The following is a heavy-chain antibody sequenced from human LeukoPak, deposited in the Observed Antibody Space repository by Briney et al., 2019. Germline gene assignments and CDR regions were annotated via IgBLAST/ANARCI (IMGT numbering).Heavy chain of an antibody. CDR3: ARAHGFYYHYYMDV. CDR1: GGSFSGYY. CDR2: INHSEST. Sequence: PSETLSLTCAVYGGSFSGYYWSWIRQPPGKGLEWIGEINHSESTNYNPSPKSRVTISVDTSKNQFSLKLSSVTAADTAVYYCARAHGFYYHYYMDVWGKGTTVTVSS. V-gene: IGHV4-34*01. J-gene: IGHJ6*03.